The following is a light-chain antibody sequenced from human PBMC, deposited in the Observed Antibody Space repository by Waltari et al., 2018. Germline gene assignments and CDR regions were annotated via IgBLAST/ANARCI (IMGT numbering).Light chain of an antibody. CDR2: DAN. CDR1: SSDVGSYSL. V-gene: IGLV2-23*01. CDR3: CSYAGSSTLI. Sequence: QSALTQPASVSGSPGQSITISCTGTSSDVGSYSLASWYLQYPGKVPKLIFYDANQRPSGVSSRFSGSKSGNMASLTISGLQAEDEADYYCCSYAGSSTLIFGGGTKVTVL. J-gene: IGLJ2*01.